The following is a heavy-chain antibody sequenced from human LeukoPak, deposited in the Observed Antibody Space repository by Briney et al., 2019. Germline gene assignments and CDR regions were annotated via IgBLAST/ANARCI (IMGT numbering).Heavy chain of an antibody. J-gene: IGHJ4*02. Sequence: PGGSLRLSCSASGFTFNIYEMNWVRQAPGKGLEWIAYISRSGTTTYYADSVKGRFTISRDNAKNSVYLQMNRLRAEDTAMYYCARGTLKAAATDFDYWGQGTLVTVSS. CDR3: ARGTLKAAATDFDY. CDR2: ISRSGTTT. D-gene: IGHD6-13*01. V-gene: IGHV3-48*03. CDR1: GFTFNIYE.